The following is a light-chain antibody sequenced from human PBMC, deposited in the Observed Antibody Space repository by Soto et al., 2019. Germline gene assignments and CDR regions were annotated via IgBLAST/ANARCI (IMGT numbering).Light chain of an antibody. CDR3: QQYNSYTT. CDR1: QSISSW. J-gene: IGKJ1*01. V-gene: IGKV1-5*03. CDR2: KAT. Sequence: DIQMTQSPSTLSASVGDRVTITCRARQSISSWLAWYQQKPGKAPKVLFYKATSLESGVPSRFSGSGSGTEFTLTISSLQPDDFATYYCQQYNSYTTFGQGTKVEIK.